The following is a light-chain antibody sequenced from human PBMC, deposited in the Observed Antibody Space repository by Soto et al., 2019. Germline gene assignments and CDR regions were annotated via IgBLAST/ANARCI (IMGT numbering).Light chain of an antibody. V-gene: IGKV1-39*01. Sequence: DIQMTQSPSSLSASVGDRVTITCRASQSISSYLNWYQQKPGKAPKLLNYAASSLQSGVPSRFSGSGSGTDLTLPISSLQPEDFATYYCQQSYSTSWTFGQGTKVE. J-gene: IGKJ1*01. CDR1: QSISSY. CDR2: AAS. CDR3: QQSYSTSWT.